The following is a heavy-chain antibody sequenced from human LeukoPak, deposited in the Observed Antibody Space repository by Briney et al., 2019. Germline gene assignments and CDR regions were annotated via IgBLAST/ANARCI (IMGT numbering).Heavy chain of an antibody. CDR3: ARTVPYGTTWYGRSDC. D-gene: IGHD6-13*01. CDR2: IRHDGSTK. Sequence: GGSLRLSCTASGFPFYSYWMTWVRQTPGKGLEWVANIRHDGSTKYYVDSVKGRFTISRDNAMNSLYLQMDSLRVEDTAIYYCARTVPYGTTWYGRSDCWGQGTQVTVSS. J-gene: IGHJ4*02. CDR1: GFPFYSYW. V-gene: IGHV3-7*03.